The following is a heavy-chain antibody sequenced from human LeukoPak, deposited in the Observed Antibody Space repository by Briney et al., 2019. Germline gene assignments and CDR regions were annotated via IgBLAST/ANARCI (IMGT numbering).Heavy chain of an antibody. J-gene: IGHJ4*02. D-gene: IGHD5-12*01. V-gene: IGHV3-21*01. CDR2: ISSSSSYI. Sequence: PGGSLRLSCAASGFTFSSYSTNWVRQAPGKGLEWVSSISSSSSYIYYADSVKGRFTISRDNAKDSLYLQMNSLRAEDTAVYYCARAPIVATRLYYFDYWGQGTLVTVSS. CDR1: GFTFSSYS. CDR3: ARAPIVATRLYYFDY.